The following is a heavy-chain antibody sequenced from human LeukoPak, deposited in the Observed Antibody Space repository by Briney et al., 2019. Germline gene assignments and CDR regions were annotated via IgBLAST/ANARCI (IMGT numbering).Heavy chain of an antibody. J-gene: IGHJ4*02. V-gene: IGHV3-23*01. Sequence: GGSLRLSCAVSGFTFNNYAMSWVRQAPGKGLEWVSVISGGGNSTYYADSVKGRFTISRDNSKNTLYLQMNSLRAEDTAVYYCATPSEHGAVIAAAGVDYWGQGTLVTVSS. CDR1: GFTFNNYA. D-gene: IGHD6-13*01. CDR2: ISGGGNST. CDR3: ATPSEHGAVIAAAGVDY.